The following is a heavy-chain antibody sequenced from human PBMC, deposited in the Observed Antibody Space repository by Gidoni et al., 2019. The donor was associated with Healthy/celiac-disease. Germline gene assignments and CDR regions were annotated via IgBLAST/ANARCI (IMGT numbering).Heavy chain of an antibody. CDR2: IKSKTDGGTT. Sequence: EVQLVESGGGLVKPGASLRLSCAAAGFTFSNGWMRWVSQAPGKGLEWVGRIKSKTDGGTTDYAAPVKGRFTISRDDSKNTLYLQMNSLKTEDTAVYYCTTDYNGGNSFDYWGQGTLVTVSS. CDR1: GFTFSNGW. CDR3: TTDYNGGNSFDY. D-gene: IGHD2-15*01. J-gene: IGHJ4*02. V-gene: IGHV3-15*01.